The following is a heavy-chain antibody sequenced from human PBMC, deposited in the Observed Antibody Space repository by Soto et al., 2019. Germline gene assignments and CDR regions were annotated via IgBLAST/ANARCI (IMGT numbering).Heavy chain of an antibody. J-gene: IGHJ6*03. Sequence: QVQLVQSGAEVKKPGASVKVSCKASGYTFTSYDINWVRQATGQGLEWMGWMNPNSGNTGYAQKFQGRVTMTRNTSISTAYMELSSLRSEDTAVYYCARGGRRFRALAHYYYYYMDVWGKGTTVTVSS. CDR1: GYTFTSYD. CDR2: MNPNSGNT. D-gene: IGHD3-3*01. V-gene: IGHV1-8*01. CDR3: ARGGRRFRALAHYYYYYMDV.